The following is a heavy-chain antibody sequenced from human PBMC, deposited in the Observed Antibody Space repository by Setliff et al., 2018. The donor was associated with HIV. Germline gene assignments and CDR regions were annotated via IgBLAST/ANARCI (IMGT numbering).Heavy chain of an antibody. V-gene: IGHV1-46*01. CDR1: GYTLTELS. Sequence: ASVKVSCKVSGYTLTELSIQWVRQAPGQGLERMGIINPSDISTRFAQKLQGRVTITTDTSTSTAYMELRSLRSDDTAMYYCARNLVAAGGNYYFDYWGQGTLVTVS. J-gene: IGHJ4*02. CDR3: ARNLVAAGGNYYFDY. CDR2: INPSDIST. D-gene: IGHD6-13*01.